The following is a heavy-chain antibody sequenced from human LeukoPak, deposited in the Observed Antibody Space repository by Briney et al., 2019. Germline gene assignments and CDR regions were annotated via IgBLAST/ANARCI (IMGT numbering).Heavy chain of an antibody. CDR1: GFIFSTCW. J-gene: IGHJ6*03. Sequence: PGGSLRLSCAASGFIFSTCWMSWVRHAPGKGREWVANIKQDGSEVYYVDSVKGRFTVSRDNAKNSLCLQMNSLRAEDTAIYYCATVSGARYYFYYMDVWGKGTTVTVSS. D-gene: IGHD4/OR15-4a*01. CDR2: IKQDGSEV. V-gene: IGHV3-7*01. CDR3: ATVSGARYYFYYMDV.